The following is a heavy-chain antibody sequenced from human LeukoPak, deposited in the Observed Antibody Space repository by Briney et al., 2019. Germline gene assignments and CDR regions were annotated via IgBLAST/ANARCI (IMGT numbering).Heavy chain of an antibody. V-gene: IGHV3-15*01. J-gene: IGHJ4*02. CDR1: GFTLFTFNNAW. CDR3: TTDLLDY. CDR2: IKSKTDGGTT. Sequence: GGSLRLSCTASGFTLFTFNNAWMSWVRQTPGKGLEWIGRIKSKTDGGTTEYTAPVKGRFSISRDDSKNTVHLQVNSLKTEDTAVYYCTTDLLDYWGQGTLVTVSS.